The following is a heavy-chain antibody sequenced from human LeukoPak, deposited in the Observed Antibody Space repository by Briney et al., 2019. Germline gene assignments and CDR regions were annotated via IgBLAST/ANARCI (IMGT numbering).Heavy chain of an antibody. V-gene: IGHV3-74*01. CDR2: INIDGSST. J-gene: IGHJ4*02. CDR3: AREITTNGGRYFDY. Sequence: GGSLRLSCAASGFTFSNYWMHWVRQVPGKGPVWVSRINIDGSSTNYADSVKGRFTMSRDNAKNTLYLQMNSLRAEDTGVYYCAREITTNGGRYFDYWGQGTLVTVSS. D-gene: IGHD7-27*01. CDR1: GFTFSNYW.